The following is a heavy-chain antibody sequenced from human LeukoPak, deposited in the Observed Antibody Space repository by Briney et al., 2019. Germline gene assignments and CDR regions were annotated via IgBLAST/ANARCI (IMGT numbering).Heavy chain of an antibody. CDR1: GFTFSSYI. Sequence: GGSLRLSCAASGFTFSSYIMNWVRQAPGKGLEWVSYISSSSSTIYNADSVKGRFTISRDNAKHSLYLQRNSLRAEDTAVYYCARDAVEYSSSIYYYYYYMDVWGKGTTVTASS. D-gene: IGHD6-6*01. V-gene: IGHV3-48*01. CDR2: ISSSSSTI. CDR3: ARDAVEYSSSIYYYYYYMDV. J-gene: IGHJ6*03.